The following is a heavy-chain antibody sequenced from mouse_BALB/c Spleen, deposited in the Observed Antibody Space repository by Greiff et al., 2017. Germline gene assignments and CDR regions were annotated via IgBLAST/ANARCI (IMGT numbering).Heavy chain of an antibody. CDR3: ARYGYYHYFDY. Sequence: DVQLQESGAELVKPGASVKLSCTASGFNIKDTYMHWVKQRPEQGLEWIGRIDPANGNTKYDPKFQGKATITADTSSNTAYLQLSSLTSEDTAVYYCARYGYYHYFDYWGQGTTLTVSS. D-gene: IGHD2-3*01. CDR2: IDPANGNT. V-gene: IGHV14-3*02. J-gene: IGHJ2*01. CDR1: GFNIKDTY.